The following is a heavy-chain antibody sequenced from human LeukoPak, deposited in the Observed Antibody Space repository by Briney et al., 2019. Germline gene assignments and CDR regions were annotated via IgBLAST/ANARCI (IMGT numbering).Heavy chain of an antibody. J-gene: IGHJ4*02. CDR3: ARDRSTWELPIPRVFDY. D-gene: IGHD1-26*01. V-gene: IGHV3-48*01. CDR2: ISSSSSSTI. Sequence: LGGSLRLSCAASGFTFSSYSMNWVRQAPGKGLEWVSSISSSSSSTIYYADSVKGRFTISRDNAKNSLYLQMNSLRAEDTAVYYCARDRSTWELPIPRVFDYWGQGTLVTVSS. CDR1: GFTFSSYS.